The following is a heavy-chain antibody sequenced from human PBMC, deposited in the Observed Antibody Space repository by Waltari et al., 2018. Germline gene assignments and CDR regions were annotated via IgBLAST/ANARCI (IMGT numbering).Heavy chain of an antibody. D-gene: IGHD1-26*01. CDR3: ARDPVGTFDF. CDR2: MKADGSSR. V-gene: IGHV3-74*01. CDR1: GFTISDYL. Sequence: EVQLVESGGGVSQPGGSLRLSCAASGFTISDYLIHWVRQAPGQGLGWVARMKADGSSRTYADAVKGRFTISRDTAKNMVYLQMSSLRVEDTAVYYCARDPVGTFDFWGQGTLVTVSS. J-gene: IGHJ4*02.